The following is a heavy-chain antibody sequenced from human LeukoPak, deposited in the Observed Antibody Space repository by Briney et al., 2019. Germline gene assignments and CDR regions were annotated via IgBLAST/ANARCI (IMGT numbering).Heavy chain of an antibody. CDR2: IKQDGSEK. V-gene: IGHV3-7*01. D-gene: IGHD5-18*01. Sequence: GGSLRLSCAASGFTFSSYWMNWVRQAPGKGLEWVANIKQDGSEKYYVDSVKGRFTISRDNAKNSLYLQMNSLRAEDTAVCYCAKSGYSYGYYHMDVWGKGTTVTISS. J-gene: IGHJ6*03. CDR1: GFTFSSYW. CDR3: AKSGYSYGYYHMDV.